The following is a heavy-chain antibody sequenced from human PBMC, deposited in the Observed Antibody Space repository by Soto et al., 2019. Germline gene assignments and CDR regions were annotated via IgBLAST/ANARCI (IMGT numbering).Heavy chain of an antibody. Sequence: PSETLSLTCAVSGGSISSSNWWSWVRQPPGKGLEWIGEIYHSGSTNYNPSLKSRVTISVDKSKNQFSLKLSSVTAADTAVYYCARAAALLWFGELLYYFDYWRQGTLVTVSS. J-gene: IGHJ4*02. CDR3: ARAAALLWFGELLYYFDY. V-gene: IGHV4-4*02. CDR1: GGSISSSNW. CDR2: IYHSGST. D-gene: IGHD3-10*01.